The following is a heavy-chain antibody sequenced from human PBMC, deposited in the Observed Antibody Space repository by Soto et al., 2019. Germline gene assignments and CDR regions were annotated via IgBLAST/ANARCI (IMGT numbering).Heavy chain of an antibody. Sequence: SETLSLTCTVSGASMNSYHWSWIRQPAGKGLEWIGHIHSSGSTNYNPSLKSRVTMSVDTSKNQFSLRLMSLTAADTAVYYCARDQGVAAAGITWFDPWGQGSLVTVSS. CDR1: GASMNSYH. D-gene: IGHD6-13*01. CDR3: ARDQGVAAAGITWFDP. CDR2: IHSSGST. V-gene: IGHV4-4*07. J-gene: IGHJ5*02.